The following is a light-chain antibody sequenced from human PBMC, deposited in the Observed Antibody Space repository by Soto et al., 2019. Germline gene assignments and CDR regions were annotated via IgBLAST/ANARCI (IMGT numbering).Light chain of an antibody. CDR3: MQALQSPRT. CDR1: QSLLHSDEYYY. CDR2: LGS. J-gene: IGKJ1*01. Sequence: EIVMTQSPLSLPVTPGEAASISCRSSQSLLHSDEYYYLDWYLQKPGQSPQLLIYLGSNRASRVPDRFSGSGSGTDFTLTISRVEAEDVGVYYCMQALQSPRTFGQGTKVEI. V-gene: IGKV2-28*01.